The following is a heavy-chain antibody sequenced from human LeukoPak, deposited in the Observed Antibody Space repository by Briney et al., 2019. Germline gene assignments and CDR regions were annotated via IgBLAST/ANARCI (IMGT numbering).Heavy chain of an antibody. Sequence: SETLSLTCVVYGGSFSDYYWSWIRQPPGKGLEWIGEINHSGSTNYNPSLNSRATISVDTSKNQFSLKLSSVTAADTAVYYCARGQWLILVDYWGQGTLVTVSS. J-gene: IGHJ4*02. CDR1: GGSFSDYY. D-gene: IGHD6-19*01. CDR2: INHSGST. V-gene: IGHV4-34*01. CDR3: ARGQWLILVDY.